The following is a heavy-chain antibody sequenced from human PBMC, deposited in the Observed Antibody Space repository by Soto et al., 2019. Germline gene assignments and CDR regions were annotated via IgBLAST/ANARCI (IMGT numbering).Heavy chain of an antibody. J-gene: IGHJ4*02. CDR2: IYYSGST. CDR3: AREKTGEYGDYEDY. D-gene: IGHD4-17*01. CDR1: GGSISSGGYY. Sequence: SETLSLTCTVSGGSISSGGYYWSWIRQHPGKGLEWIGYIYYSGSTYYNPSLKSRVTISVDTSKNQFSLKLSSVTAADTAVYYCAREKTGEYGDYEDYWGQGTLVTVYS. V-gene: IGHV4-31*03.